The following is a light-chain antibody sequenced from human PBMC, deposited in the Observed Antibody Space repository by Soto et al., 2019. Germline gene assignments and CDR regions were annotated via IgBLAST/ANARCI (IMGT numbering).Light chain of an antibody. CDR3: QQASSFPSIT. CDR2: AAS. V-gene: IGKV1D-12*01. Sequence: DIQMTQSPSSVSASVGDRVTTPCRASHTISSYLAWYQQKPGEAPKLLIYAASSLQSGVPSRFSGSGSGTDFSLTISSLQPEDFATYYCQQASSFPSITFGQGTRLEIK. J-gene: IGKJ5*01. CDR1: HTISSY.